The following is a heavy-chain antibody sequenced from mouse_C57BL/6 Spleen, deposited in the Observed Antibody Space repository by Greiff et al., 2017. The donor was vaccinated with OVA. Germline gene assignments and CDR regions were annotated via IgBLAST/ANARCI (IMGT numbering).Heavy chain of an antibody. D-gene: IGHD2-5*01. V-gene: IGHV1-66*01. CDR2: IYPGSGNT. CDR1: GYSFTSYY. J-gene: IGHJ3*01. CDR3: AREDYSNSLAY. Sequence: QVQLQQSGPELVKPGASVKISCKASGYSFTSYYIHWVKQRPGQGLEWIGWIYPGSGNTKYNEKFKGKATLTADTSSSTAYMQLSSLTSEDSAVYYCAREDYSNSLAYWGQGTLVTVSA.